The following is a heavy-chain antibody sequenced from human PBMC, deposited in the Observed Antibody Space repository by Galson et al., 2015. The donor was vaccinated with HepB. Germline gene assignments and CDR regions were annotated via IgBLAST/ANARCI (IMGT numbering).Heavy chain of an antibody. Sequence: ETLSLTCAVFGGSFSDYYWTWIRQPPGKGLEWIGQINHSGSTNYNTSLKSRVSISIDTSKNQFSLKLSSVTAADSAVYYCARGGSETVHKGIFDYWGQGTLVTVSS. V-gene: IGHV4-34*01. CDR2: INHSGST. D-gene: IGHD3-10*01. CDR3: ARGGSETVHKGIFDY. CDR1: GGSFSDYY. J-gene: IGHJ4*02.